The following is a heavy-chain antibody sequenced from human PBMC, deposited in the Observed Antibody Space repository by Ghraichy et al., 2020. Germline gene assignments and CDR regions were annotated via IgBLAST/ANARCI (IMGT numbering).Heavy chain of an antibody. J-gene: IGHJ6*02. CDR3: ARGSKVVRFYYYDALDV. CDR1: GFTFSSYS. D-gene: IGHD4-23*01. V-gene: IGHV3-48*02. Sequence: GGSLRLSCVGSGFTFSSYSMNWVRQSPGKGLEWVAYITSSSRTKSYADSVKGRFTISRDNAKNSLYLQMNSLRDEDTAVYYCARGSKVVRFYYYDALDVWGHGTTVTVSS. CDR2: ITSSSRTK.